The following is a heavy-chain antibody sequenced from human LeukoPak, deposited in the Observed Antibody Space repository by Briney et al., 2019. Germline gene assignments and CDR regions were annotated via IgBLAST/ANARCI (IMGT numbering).Heavy chain of an antibody. CDR2: ISSNGGST. D-gene: IGHD3-3*01. CDR1: GFTFSSYA. J-gene: IGHJ4*02. Sequence: GGSLRLSCAASGFTFSSYAMHWVRQAPGKGRKFFSPISSNGGSTYYANSVKGRFTISRDNSKNTLYLQMGSLRAEDMAVYYCARARFLEWSPFDYWGQGTLVTVSS. V-gene: IGHV3-64*01. CDR3: ARARFLEWSPFDY.